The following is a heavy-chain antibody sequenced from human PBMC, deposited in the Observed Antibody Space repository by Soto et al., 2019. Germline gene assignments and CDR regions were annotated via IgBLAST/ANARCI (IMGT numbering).Heavy chain of an antibody. V-gene: IGHV1-8*01. CDR2: MNPNSGNT. Sequence: QVPLVQSGDEVKKPGASVKVSCKASGYTFTSYDINWVRQATGQALEWMGWMNPNSGNTGYAQKFQGRVTLTRNTSITTAYMELCSLRSEDTAVYYCARGRTHGDYPPDYWGQGTLVTVSS. CDR1: GYTFTSYD. D-gene: IGHD4-17*01. CDR3: ARGRTHGDYPPDY. J-gene: IGHJ4*02.